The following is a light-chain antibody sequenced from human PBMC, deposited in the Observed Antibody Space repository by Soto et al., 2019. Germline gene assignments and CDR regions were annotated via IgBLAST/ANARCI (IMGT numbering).Light chain of an antibody. Sequence: EIVLTQSPGTLSLSPGERATLSCRASQSVSSSYLAWYQQKPGQAPRLLIDGASSRATGIPYRFSGSGSGTDFTLTISRLEPEDFAVYYCQQYGSSFTFGAGTKVDIK. J-gene: IGKJ3*01. CDR3: QQYGSSFT. CDR2: GAS. CDR1: QSVSSSY. V-gene: IGKV3-20*01.